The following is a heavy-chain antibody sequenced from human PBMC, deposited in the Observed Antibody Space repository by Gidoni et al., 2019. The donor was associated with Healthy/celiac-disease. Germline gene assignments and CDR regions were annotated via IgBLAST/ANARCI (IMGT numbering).Heavy chain of an antibody. D-gene: IGHD3-9*01. CDR3: ASYDILTDSLDY. J-gene: IGHJ4*02. CDR2: ITSSSSYI. CDR1: GSTFNCCT. V-gene: IGHV3-21*01. Sequence: EVQLVESGGGLVKPGGSLSLSCVAPGSTFNCCTMNWVRQAPGKGLEWVSSITSSSSYIYYADSVKGRFTISRDNAKNSLYLQMNSLRAEDTAVYYCASYDILTDSLDYWGQGTLVTVSS.